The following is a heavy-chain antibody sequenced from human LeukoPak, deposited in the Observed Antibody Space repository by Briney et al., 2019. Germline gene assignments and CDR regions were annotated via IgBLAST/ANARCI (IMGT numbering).Heavy chain of an antibody. CDR1: GITLNSYW. D-gene: IGHD5-18*01. Sequence: PGGSLRLSCAASGITLNSYWMHWVRQVPGKGLVWVSRIKSDGSNTIYADSVKGRFTISRDNSKNTLYLQMNSLRAEDTAVYYCARDKRGNVNTAMTDWGQGTLVTVSS. CDR3: ARDKRGNVNTAMTD. V-gene: IGHV3-74*01. CDR2: IKSDGSNT. J-gene: IGHJ4*02.